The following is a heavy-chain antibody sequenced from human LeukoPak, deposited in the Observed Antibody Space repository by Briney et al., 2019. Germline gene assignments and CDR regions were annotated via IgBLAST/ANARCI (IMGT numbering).Heavy chain of an antibody. D-gene: IGHD2-15*01. J-gene: IGHJ4*02. CDR1: GFTLTSYG. CDR3: VKGRSGSSYSPSYS. V-gene: IGHV3-30*18. Sequence: PGGSLRLSCAASGFTLTSYGMHWVRQAPGQGLEWVAVISYEKNEEFYADSVKGRSTISRGSSKNTLYLQMNSLRPEDTAVYYCVKGRSGSSYSPSYSWGQGTLVTVCS. CDR2: ISYEKNEE.